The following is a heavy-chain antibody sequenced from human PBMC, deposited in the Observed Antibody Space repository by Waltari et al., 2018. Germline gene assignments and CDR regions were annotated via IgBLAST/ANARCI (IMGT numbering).Heavy chain of an antibody. D-gene: IGHD4-17*01. V-gene: IGHV1-3*01. CDR1: GYTFTSYA. CDR3: ARGPTVGSRVSYNWFDP. Sequence: QVQLVQSGAEVKKPGASVKVSCKASGYTFTSYAMHWVRQAPGQRLEWMGWINAGNGNTKYSQKFQGRVTITRDTSASTAYMELSSLRSEDTAVYYCARGPTVGSRVSYNWFDPWGQGTLVTVSS. CDR2: INAGNGNT. J-gene: IGHJ5*02.